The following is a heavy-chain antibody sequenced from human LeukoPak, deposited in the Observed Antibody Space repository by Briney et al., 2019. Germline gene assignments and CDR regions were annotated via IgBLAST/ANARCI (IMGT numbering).Heavy chain of an antibody. J-gene: IGHJ4*02. CDR1: GYTFTGYY. CDR2: INPRGGST. CDR3: ARVGSAAATADY. D-gene: IGHD6-25*01. Sequence: ASVKVSCKASGYTFTGYYMHWVRQAPGQGLEWMGWINPRGGSTDYSQKFQGRITMTSDTSTSTVYMELSSLRSDDTAVYFCARVGSAAATADYWGQGTLVTVSS. V-gene: IGHV1-46*01.